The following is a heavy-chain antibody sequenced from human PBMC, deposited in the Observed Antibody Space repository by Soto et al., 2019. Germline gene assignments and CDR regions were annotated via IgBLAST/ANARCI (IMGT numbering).Heavy chain of an antibody. CDR1: GGSISSGGYY. D-gene: IGHD6-19*01. Sequence: LSLTCTVSGGSISSGGYYWSWVRQHPGKGLEWIGYIYYSGSTYYNPSLKSRVTISVDTSKNQSSLKLSSVTAADTAVYYCARGSGWNPLDYWGQGTLVTVSS. CDR2: IYYSGST. J-gene: IGHJ4*02. CDR3: ARGSGWNPLDY. V-gene: IGHV4-31*03.